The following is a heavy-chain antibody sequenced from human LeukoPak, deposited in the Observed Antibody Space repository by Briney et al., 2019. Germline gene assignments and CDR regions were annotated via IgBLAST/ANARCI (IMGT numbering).Heavy chain of an antibody. CDR2: ITAYNGNR. CDR1: GYTFSNYG. CDR3: ARDNDKVVDH. Sequence: ASVKVSCKPSGYTFSNYGVSWVRQAPGQGLEWMGWITAYNGNRLYAQRFQGRITLTTDTSTSTSYMELRSLEYDDTAIYYCARDNDKVVDHWGQGTLVTVSS. V-gene: IGHV1-18*01. J-gene: IGHJ4*01. D-gene: IGHD1-1*01.